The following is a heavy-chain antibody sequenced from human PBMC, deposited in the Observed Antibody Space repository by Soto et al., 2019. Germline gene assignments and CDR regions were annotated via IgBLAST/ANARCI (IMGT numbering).Heavy chain of an antibody. CDR1: GYTFTSYG. V-gene: IGHV1-18*04. Sequence: QVQLVQSGAEVKKPGASVKVSCKASGYTFTSYGISWVRQAPGQGLEWMGWISAYNGNTNDAQKLQGRVTMTTDTSTSTAYRERRSLRSYDTAVYYCASSVLGLPGARYYGMDVWGQGTTVTVSS. CDR3: ASSVLGLPGARYYGMDV. D-gene: IGHD2-21*01. J-gene: IGHJ6*02. CDR2: ISAYNGNT.